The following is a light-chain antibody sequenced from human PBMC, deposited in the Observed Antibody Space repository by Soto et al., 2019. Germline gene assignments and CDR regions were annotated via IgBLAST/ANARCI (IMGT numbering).Light chain of an antibody. CDR3: QQYYSYPPT. Sequence: AIRMTQSPSSFSASTGDRVTITCRASQGISSYLAWYQQKPGKAPKFLIYAASTLQSGVPSRFSGSGSGTDFTLTISCLQSEDFATYSCQQYYSYPPTFGQGTKLEIK. CDR2: AAS. CDR1: QGISSY. J-gene: IGKJ2*01. V-gene: IGKV1-8*01.